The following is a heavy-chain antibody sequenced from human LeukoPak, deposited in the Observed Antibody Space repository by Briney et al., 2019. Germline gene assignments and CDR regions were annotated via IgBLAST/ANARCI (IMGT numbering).Heavy chain of an antibody. CDR2: INPNSGGT. D-gene: IGHD3-10*01. Sequence: ASVKVSCKASGYTFTGYYMHWVRQAPGQGLEWMGWINPNSGGTNYAQKFQGRVTMTRDTSISTAYMELSRLRSDDTAVYYCARDPYYGSGRRYGMGVWGQGTTVTVSS. CDR3: ARDPYYGSGRRYGMGV. V-gene: IGHV1-2*02. CDR1: GYTFTGYY. J-gene: IGHJ6*02.